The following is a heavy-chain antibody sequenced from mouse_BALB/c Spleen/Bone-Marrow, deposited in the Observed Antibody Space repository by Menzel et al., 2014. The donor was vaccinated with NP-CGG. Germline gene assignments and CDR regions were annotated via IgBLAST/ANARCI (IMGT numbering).Heavy chain of an antibody. CDR2: IWGDGNT. CDR1: GFSLTGYG. D-gene: IGHD2-4*01. CDR3: ARVYYDYDWWYFDV. V-gene: IGHV2-6-7*01. Sequence: VQGVESGPGLVVPSQSLSITCTVSGFSLTGYGVNWVRQPPGKGLEWLGMIWGDGNTDYNSDLKSRLSISKDNSKSXVFLKMNSLQTDDTARYYCARVYYDYDWWYFDVWGAGTTVTVSS. J-gene: IGHJ1*01.